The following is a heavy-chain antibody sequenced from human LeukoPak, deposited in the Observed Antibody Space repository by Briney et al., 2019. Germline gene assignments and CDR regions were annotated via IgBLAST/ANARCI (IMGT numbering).Heavy chain of an antibody. Sequence: ASVKVSCKASGYTFTGYYMHWVRQAPGQGLEWMGWINPNSGGTNYAQKFQGRVTMTRDTSISTAYMELSRLRSDDTAVYYCARDDPKSGWYLYWGQGTLVTVSS. D-gene: IGHD6-19*01. CDR3: ARDDPKSGWYLY. CDR1: GYTFTGYY. CDR2: INPNSGGT. J-gene: IGHJ4*02. V-gene: IGHV1-2*02.